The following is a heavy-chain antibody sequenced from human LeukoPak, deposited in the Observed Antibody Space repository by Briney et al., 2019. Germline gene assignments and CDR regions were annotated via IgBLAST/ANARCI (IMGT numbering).Heavy chain of an antibody. Sequence: SETLSLTCTVSGDSINSYYWSWFRQPAGKGLEWIGRISSSGRTNYNPALKSRVTMSVDTSKNQFSLKLSSVTAADTAVYYCARRYGYDAFDIWGQGTMVTVSS. CDR2: ISSSGRT. CDR3: ARRYGYDAFDI. V-gene: IGHV4-4*07. CDR1: GDSINSYY. J-gene: IGHJ3*02. D-gene: IGHD6-25*01.